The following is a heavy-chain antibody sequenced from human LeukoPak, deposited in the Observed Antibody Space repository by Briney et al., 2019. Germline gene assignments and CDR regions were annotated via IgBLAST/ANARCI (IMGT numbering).Heavy chain of an antibody. V-gene: IGHV3-23*01. Sequence: GGTLRLSCAASGFTFSSYGMSWVRQAPGKGLEWVSAISGSGSSTYYAASVKGRFTISRDNSKNTLYLQMNSLRAEDTAVYYCAKVIPPPGDYFDYWGQGTLVTVSS. CDR2: ISGSGSST. CDR3: AKVIPPPGDYFDY. CDR1: GFTFSSYG. J-gene: IGHJ4*02. D-gene: IGHD3-10*01.